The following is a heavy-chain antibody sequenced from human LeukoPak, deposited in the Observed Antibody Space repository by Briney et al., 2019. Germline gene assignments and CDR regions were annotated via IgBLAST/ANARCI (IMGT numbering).Heavy chain of an antibody. CDR3: ARDRPHNWFDP. Sequence: GGSLRLSCAASGFTFSSYWMTWVRQAPGKGLEWVANIKQDGSEKYYVDSVKGRFTISRDNAKNTLYLQMNSLRAEDTAVYYCARDRPHNWFDPWGQGTLVTVSS. CDR1: GFTFSSYW. V-gene: IGHV3-7*01. J-gene: IGHJ5*02. CDR2: IKQDGSEK.